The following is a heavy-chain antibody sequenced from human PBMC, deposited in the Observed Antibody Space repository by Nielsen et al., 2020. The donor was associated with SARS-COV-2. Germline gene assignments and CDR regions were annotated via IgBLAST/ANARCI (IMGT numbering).Heavy chain of an antibody. D-gene: IGHD3-22*01. CDR3: ARDAKVYYDSFYYYGMDV. CDR1: GFTFSSYD. CDR2: IGTAGDT. Sequence: GVLKISCAASGFTFSSYDMHWVRQATGKGLEWVSAIGTAGDTYYPGSVKGRFTISRENAKNSLYLQMNSLRAGDTAVYYCARDAKVYYDSFYYYGMDVWGQGTTVTVSS. V-gene: IGHV3-13*04. J-gene: IGHJ6*02.